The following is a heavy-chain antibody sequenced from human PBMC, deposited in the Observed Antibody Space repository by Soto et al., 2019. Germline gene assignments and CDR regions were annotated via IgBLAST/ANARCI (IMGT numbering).Heavy chain of an antibody. D-gene: IGHD3-10*01. CDR2: IRAYNGDT. CDR1: GYTFTAYD. CDR3: ARAGAAPYYYYGLDV. J-gene: IGHJ6*02. V-gene: IGHV1-18*01. Sequence: GASVKVSCKTSGYTFTAYDIYWVRQAPGQGLEWMGWIRAYNGDTNYAQKLQTRVTMTTDKSTDTAYMDLRSLTSDDTAIYYCARAGAAPYYYYGLDVWGQGTTVTVS.